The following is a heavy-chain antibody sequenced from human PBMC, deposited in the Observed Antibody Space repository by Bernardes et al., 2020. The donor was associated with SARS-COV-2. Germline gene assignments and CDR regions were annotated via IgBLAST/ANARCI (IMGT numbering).Heavy chain of an antibody. V-gene: IGHV3-21*01. CDR2: ISSSSSYI. CDR3: ARERTSSGWSDL. Sequence: VGSLCLSCAASGFTFSSSTMNWVRQAPGQGLEWVSSISSSSSYIYYADSVKGRFTISRDNAKNSLYLQMNSLRAEDTAVYYCARERTSSGWSDLWGQGTLVTVSS. J-gene: IGHJ5*02. D-gene: IGHD6-19*01. CDR1: GFTFSSST.